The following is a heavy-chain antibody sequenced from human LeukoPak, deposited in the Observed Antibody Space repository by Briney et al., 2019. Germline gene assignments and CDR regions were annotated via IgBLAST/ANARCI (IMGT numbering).Heavy chain of an antibody. V-gene: IGHV4-4*09. CDR3: ARQGGYSYGHNWFDP. CDR1: GGSISSYY. D-gene: IGHD5-18*01. CDR2: IYTSGST. J-gene: IGHJ5*02. Sequence: SETLSLTCTVSGGSISSYYWGWIRQPPGKGLEWIGYIYTSGSTNYNPSLKSRVTISVDTSKNQFSLKLSSVTAADTAVYYCARQGGYSYGHNWFDPWGQGTLVTVSS.